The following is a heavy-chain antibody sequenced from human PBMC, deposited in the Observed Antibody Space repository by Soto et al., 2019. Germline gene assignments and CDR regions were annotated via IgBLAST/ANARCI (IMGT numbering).Heavy chain of an antibody. CDR2: IVVDSGNT. CDR3: ARTVYYDILTGYFEAFDP. V-gene: IGHV1-58*01. J-gene: IGHJ5*02. D-gene: IGHD3-9*01. Sequence: SVKVSCKSSGFTFTSSAVQWVRQARGQRLEWIGWIVVDSGNTNYAQKFQERVTMTTDTSTSTAYMELRSLRSDDTAVYYCARTVYYDILTGYFEAFDPWGQGTLVTVSS. CDR1: GFTFTSSA.